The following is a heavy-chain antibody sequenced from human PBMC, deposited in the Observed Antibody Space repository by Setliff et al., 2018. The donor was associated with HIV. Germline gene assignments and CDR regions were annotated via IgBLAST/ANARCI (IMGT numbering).Heavy chain of an antibody. Sequence: ASETLSLTCTVSGGSISSYCWSWIRQPPGKGLEWLVYIYYSGSTNYNPSLKSRVTISVDTSKNQFSLKLSSVTAADTAVYYFARNPCSGGSCPDAFDIWGQGTMVTVSS. CDR1: GGSISSYC. D-gene: IGHD2-15*01. V-gene: IGHV4-59*01. CDR2: IYYSGST. J-gene: IGHJ3*02. CDR3: ARNPCSGGSCPDAFDI.